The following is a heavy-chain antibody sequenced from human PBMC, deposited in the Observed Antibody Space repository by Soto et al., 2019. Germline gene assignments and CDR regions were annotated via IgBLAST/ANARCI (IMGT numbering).Heavy chain of an antibody. J-gene: IGHJ6*02. CDR3: ARVMPGYCSGGSCLGVVYYYGMDV. CDR2: ISSSSSTI. D-gene: IGHD2-15*01. CDR1: GFTFSSYS. V-gene: IGHV3-48*02. Sequence: GGSLRLSCAASGFTFSSYSMNWVRQAPGKGLEWVSYISSSSSTIYYADSVKGRFTISRDKAKNSLYMQMNSLGDEDTAVYYCARVMPGYCSGGSCLGVVYYYGMDVWGQGTTVTVSS.